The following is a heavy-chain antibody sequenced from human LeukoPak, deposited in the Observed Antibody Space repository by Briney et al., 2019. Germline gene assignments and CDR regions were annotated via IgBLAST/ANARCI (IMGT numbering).Heavy chain of an antibody. CDR3: AKHDIRSSGWYD. V-gene: IGHV3-23*01. Sequence: GGSLSLSCAASGFTLNSHAMSWVRQAPGKGLEWVSAISDSGSSTYYADYVKGRFTISRDYAKNTLYLQMNSLRADDTAVYYWAKHDIRSSGWYDWGQGTLVTVSS. D-gene: IGHD6-13*01. CDR1: GFTLNSHA. J-gene: IGHJ4*02. CDR2: ISDSGSST.